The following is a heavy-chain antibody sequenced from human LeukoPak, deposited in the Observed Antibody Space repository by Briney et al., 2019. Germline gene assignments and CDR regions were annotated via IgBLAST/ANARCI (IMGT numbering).Heavy chain of an antibody. CDR1: GFTFSSYW. J-gene: IGHJ4*02. CDR2: IKQDGSEK. CDR3: ARCRYDSSGPRWDY. Sequence: ESGGSLRLSCAASGFTFSSYWMSWVRQAPGKGLEWVANIKQDGSEKYYVDSVKGRFTISRDNAKNSLYLQMNSLRAEVTAVYYCARCRYDSSGPRWDYWGQGTLVTVSS. D-gene: IGHD3-22*01. V-gene: IGHV3-7*01.